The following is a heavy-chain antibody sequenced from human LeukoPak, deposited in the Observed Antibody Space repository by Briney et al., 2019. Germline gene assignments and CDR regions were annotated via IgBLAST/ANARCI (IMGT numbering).Heavy chain of an antibody. Sequence: ASVKVSCKASGCTFTGYYLHWVRQAPGQGLEWMGWINPNNGGTNYAQKFQGRVTMTRDTSISTAYMELSRLRSDDTAVYYCASQYPGVDYWGQGTLVTVSS. CDR1: GCTFTGYY. V-gene: IGHV1-2*02. CDR2: INPNNGGT. D-gene: IGHD2-2*01. CDR3: ASQYPGVDY. J-gene: IGHJ4*02.